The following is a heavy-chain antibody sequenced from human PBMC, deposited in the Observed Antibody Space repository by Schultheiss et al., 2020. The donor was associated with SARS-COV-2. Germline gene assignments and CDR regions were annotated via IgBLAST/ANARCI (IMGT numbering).Heavy chain of an antibody. D-gene: IGHD4-17*01. V-gene: IGHV3-33*08. Sequence: GGSLRLSCIVSGFTFNDYAMTWVRQAPGKGLEWVAVIWYDGSNKEYADSVKGRFAISRDNSKNTLYLQMNSLTPEDTAVYHCARDLKDGDYAGVFDFWGQGTLVTVSS. CDR2: IWYDGSNK. CDR3: ARDLKDGDYAGVFDF. CDR1: GFTFNDYA. J-gene: IGHJ4*02.